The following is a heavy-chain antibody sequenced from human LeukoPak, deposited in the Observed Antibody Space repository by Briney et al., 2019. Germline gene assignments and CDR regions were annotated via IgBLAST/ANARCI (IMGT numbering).Heavy chain of an antibody. J-gene: IGHJ3*01. CDR3: ANKLRP. D-gene: IGHD3-3*01. CDR1: GFALSNYA. Sequence: GGSLRLSCAASGFALSNYAMSWVRQAPGRGLEWVSSLSPTGGSTYYADSVKGRFTISRDNSKNTLYLQMNSLRAEGTAVYYCANKLRPWGQGTMVTVSS. V-gene: IGHV3-23*01. CDR2: LSPTGGST.